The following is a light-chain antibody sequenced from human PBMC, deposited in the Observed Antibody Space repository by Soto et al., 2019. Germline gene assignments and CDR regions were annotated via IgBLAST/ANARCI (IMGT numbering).Light chain of an antibody. CDR1: HSLVYSDGSTY. J-gene: IGKJ1*01. CDR3: MLFTHWPWT. CDR2: KVS. Sequence: DVGMTQSPLSLPVTLGKPASISCRSSHSLVYSDGSTYFNWVQQRPGQSPRRLISKVSNRDSGVPERFSGSGAGADFTLEIRRVEAEDVGVYYGMLFTHWPWTFGQWTKVEL. V-gene: IGKV2-30*01.